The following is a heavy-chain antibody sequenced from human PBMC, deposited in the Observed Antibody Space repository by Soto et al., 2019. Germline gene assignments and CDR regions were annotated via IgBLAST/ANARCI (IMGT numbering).Heavy chain of an antibody. Sequence: ASVKVSCKASGYTFTSYAMHWVRQAPGQRLEWMGWINAGNGNTKYSQKFQGRATITRDTSASTAYMELSSLRSEDTAVYYCARIGPDCSSTSCYVANWFDPWGQGTLVTVSS. CDR1: GYTFTSYA. CDR2: INAGNGNT. CDR3: ARIGPDCSSTSCYVANWFDP. J-gene: IGHJ5*02. V-gene: IGHV1-3*01. D-gene: IGHD2-2*01.